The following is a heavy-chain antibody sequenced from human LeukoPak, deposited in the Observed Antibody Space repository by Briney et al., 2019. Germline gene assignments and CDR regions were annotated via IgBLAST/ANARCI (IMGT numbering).Heavy chain of an antibody. CDR3: ARGRSPWNSNV. CDR1: GGSISSGDY. D-gene: IGHD1-7*01. CDR2: IYHSGTT. Sequence: SETLSLTCTVSGGSISSGDYWSWIRQPPGKGLEWIGYIYHSGTTYYNPSLKSRVTISVDTSKNQFSLELSSVTAADTAAYYCARGRSPWNSNVWGKGTTVTVSS. V-gene: IGHV4-30-2*01. J-gene: IGHJ6*04.